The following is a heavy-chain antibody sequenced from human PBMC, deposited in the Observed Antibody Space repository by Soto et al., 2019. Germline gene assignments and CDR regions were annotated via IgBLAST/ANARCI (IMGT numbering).Heavy chain of an antibody. CDR3: AKGATRFTAFGDPHGMDV. D-gene: IGHD3-3*01. CDR1: GFTFRTFG. CDR2: LSAGGGNT. V-gene: IGHV3-23*01. J-gene: IGHJ6*02. Sequence: GSLRLSCAACGFTFRTFGISRVRYAPGKWLEWVSGLSAGGGNTHYADSVKGRFTISRDNSKNTLFLQMSSLRAEDTAVYYCAKGATRFTAFGDPHGMDVWGQATTVTIYS.